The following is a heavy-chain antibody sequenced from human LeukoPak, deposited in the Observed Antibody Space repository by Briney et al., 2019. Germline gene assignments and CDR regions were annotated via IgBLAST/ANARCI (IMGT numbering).Heavy chain of an antibody. CDR1: GGSITSDY. CDR3: AKHQRDSSGYHYFAY. V-gene: IGHV4-59*08. J-gene: IGHJ4*02. D-gene: IGHD3-22*01. CDR2: ISYSGST. Sequence: SETLSLTYTVSGGSITSDYWSWIRQPPGQGLEWIGYISYSGSTYYNPSLKSRVTISVGTSKNQLSLRLSSVTAADTAVYYCAKHQRDSSGYHYFAYWGKGTLVTVSS.